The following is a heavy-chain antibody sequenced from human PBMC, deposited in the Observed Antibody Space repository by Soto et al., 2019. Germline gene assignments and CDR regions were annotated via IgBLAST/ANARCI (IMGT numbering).Heavy chain of an antibody. CDR3: VRMNADSYQFYYAMDV. CDR2: IFSDNER. Sequence: SGPTLVNPTETLTLTCTVSGFSLSTGRMGVSWIRQPLGKALEWLAHIFSDNERPYSTSMQGRLTISKDPSGSQVVLSMTNLDPVDTGTYYCVRMNADSYQFYYAMDVWGQGTTVTVSS. CDR1: GFSLSTGRMG. J-gene: IGHJ6*02. D-gene: IGHD4-17*01. V-gene: IGHV2-26*01.